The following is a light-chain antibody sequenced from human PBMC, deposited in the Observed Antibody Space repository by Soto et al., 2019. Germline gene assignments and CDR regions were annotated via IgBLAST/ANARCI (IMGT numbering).Light chain of an antibody. V-gene: IGLV1-47*01. CDR2: RND. J-gene: IGLJ1*01. CDR1: TPNIGTNY. CDR3: AAWDDSLSGFHV. Sequence: QSALTQSPSASGTPGQRATISCSGSTPNIGTNYVYWYQQLPGTAPKLLIYRNDQRPSGVPDRFSGSKSGTSASLAISGLRSEDEADYFCAAWDDSLSGFHVFGTGTKVTVL.